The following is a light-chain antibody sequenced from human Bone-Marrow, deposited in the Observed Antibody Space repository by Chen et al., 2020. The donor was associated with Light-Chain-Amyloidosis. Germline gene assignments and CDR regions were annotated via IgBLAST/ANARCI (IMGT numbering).Light chain of an antibody. CDR3: QQYHSYSQT. CDR2: QTS. CDR1: QSIDSW. V-gene: IGKV1-5*03. J-gene: IGKJ1*01. Sequence: DIQMTQSPSTLSASVGDRVTITCRASQSIDSWLAWYQHKPGQAPKLLIYQTSTLKSGVPSRFSGSVSGPEYTLTISSLQPDDFATYYCQQYHSYSQTFGHGTKVEIK.